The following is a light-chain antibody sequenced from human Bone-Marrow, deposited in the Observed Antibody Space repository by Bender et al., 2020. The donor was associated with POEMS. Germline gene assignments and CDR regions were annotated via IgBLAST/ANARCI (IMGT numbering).Light chain of an antibody. CDR2: QNT. J-gene: IGLJ2*01. CDR1: GLGNKF. CDR3: QAWDSSTYVV. Sequence: SYEVTQPPSVSVSPGQTAIITCSGNGLGNKFVSWYQQKSGQSPVMLIYQNTKRPSGLPDRFSGSNSGNTATLTISGTQTEDEAAYYCQAWDSSTYVVFGGGTKLTVL. V-gene: IGLV3-1*01.